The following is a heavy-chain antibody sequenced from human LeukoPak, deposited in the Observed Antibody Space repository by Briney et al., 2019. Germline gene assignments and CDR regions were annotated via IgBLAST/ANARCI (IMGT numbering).Heavy chain of an antibody. CDR3: AKDVGKWESLHFFDY. V-gene: IGHV3-23*01. CDR2: ISGSGAST. J-gene: IGHJ4*02. Sequence: GGSLRLSCLTSGFTLSTNAMSWVRQAPGKGLEWISGISGSGASTNYADSVKGRFTISRDDSRNTLYLQMNSLRGDDTAVYYCAKDVGKWESLHFFDYWGQGTLVTVSS. D-gene: IGHD1-26*01. CDR1: GFTLSTNA.